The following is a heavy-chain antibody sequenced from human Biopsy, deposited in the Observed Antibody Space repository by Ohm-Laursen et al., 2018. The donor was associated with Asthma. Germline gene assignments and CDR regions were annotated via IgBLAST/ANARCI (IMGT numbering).Heavy chain of an antibody. CDR2: IMTVFGTT. Sequence: SVKVSCKAPGGTFSNFAISWVRQAPGQGLEWLGGIMTVFGTTNYAQKFQGRVTITADESTSTAYMEVTSLRSEDTAIYYCARCQVGYSSGWSLLLKKIYYSGMDVWAKGPRSPSP. D-gene: IGHD6-19*01. J-gene: IGHJ6*02. V-gene: IGHV1-69*13. CDR3: ARCQVGYSSGWSLLLKKIYYSGMDV. CDR1: GGTFSNFA.